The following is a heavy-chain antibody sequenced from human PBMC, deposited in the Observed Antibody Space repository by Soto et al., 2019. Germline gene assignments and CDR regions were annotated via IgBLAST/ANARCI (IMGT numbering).Heavy chain of an antibody. J-gene: IGHJ5*02. D-gene: IGHD1-26*01. CDR3: AGSLYSGSYNWFDP. V-gene: IGHV1-3*01. Sequence: ATSVKVSCKASGYTFTSYAMHWVRQAPGQRLEWMGWINAGNGNTKYSQKFQGRVTITRDTSASTAYMELSSLRSEDTAVYYCAGSLYSGSYNWFDPWGQGTLVTVS. CDR2: INAGNGNT. CDR1: GYTFTSYA.